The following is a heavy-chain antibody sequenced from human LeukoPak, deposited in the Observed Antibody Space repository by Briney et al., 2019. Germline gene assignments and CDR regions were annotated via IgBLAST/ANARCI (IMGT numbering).Heavy chain of an antibody. CDR1: GGSFSGYY. Sequence: SETLSLTCAVYGGSFSGYYWSWIRQPPGKGLERIGEINHSGSTNYNPSLKSRVTISVDTSKNQFSLKLSSVTAADTAVYYCARGGRSPDTARRAFDIWGQGTMVTVSS. V-gene: IGHV4-34*01. CDR2: INHSGST. CDR3: ARGGRSPDTARRAFDI. J-gene: IGHJ3*02. D-gene: IGHD5-18*01.